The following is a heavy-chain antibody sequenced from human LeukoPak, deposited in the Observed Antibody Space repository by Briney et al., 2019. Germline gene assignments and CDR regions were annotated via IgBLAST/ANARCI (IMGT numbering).Heavy chain of an antibody. J-gene: IGHJ1*01. Sequence: GGSLRLSCAASRFTFSSYEMNWVRQAPGKGLEWVSYISGSGGTIYYADSVKGRFSVSRDNGQNTVYLQMNSLRVDDTGIYFCLAWASPTPYWGPGTPVAVSS. CDR2: ISGSGGTI. CDR3: LAWASPTPY. V-gene: IGHV3-48*03. CDR1: RFTFSSYE. D-gene: IGHD1-26*01.